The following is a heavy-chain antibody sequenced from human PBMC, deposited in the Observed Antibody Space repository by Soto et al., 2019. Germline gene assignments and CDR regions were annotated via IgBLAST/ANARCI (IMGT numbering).Heavy chain of an antibody. CDR3: TRRPRSTSTGTGAF. CDR1: GFAFSMYW. D-gene: IGHD1-1*01. V-gene: IGHV3-74*01. Sequence: GGPLTLYCATTGFAFSMYWLHWVRQVPGKGPEWVSRINDDGISTNYADSVKGRFTISRDNAKNTLYLQMNALRVEDTAVYYCTRRPRSTSTGTGAFWGQGT. CDR2: INDDGIST. J-gene: IGHJ4*02.